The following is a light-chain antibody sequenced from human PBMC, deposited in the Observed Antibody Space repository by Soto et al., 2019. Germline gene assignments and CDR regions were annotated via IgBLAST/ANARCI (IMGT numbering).Light chain of an antibody. CDR2: EVI. Sequence: QSVLTQPASVSGSPGQSITISCTGASSDIGGYNYVSWYQHHPGKAPKLLIYEVINRPSGVSNRFSGSKSGKTASLTISGLQAEDEADYYCSSYAGSSNVFGTGTKVTVL. J-gene: IGLJ1*01. CDR3: SSYAGSSNV. V-gene: IGLV2-14*01. CDR1: SSDIGGYNY.